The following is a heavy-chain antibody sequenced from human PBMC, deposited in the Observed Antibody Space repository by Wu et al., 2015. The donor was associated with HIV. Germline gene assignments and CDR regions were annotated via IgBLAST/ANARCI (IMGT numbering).Heavy chain of an antibody. CDR2: IIPIFGTA. D-gene: IGHD6-13*01. CDR1: GGTFSSYA. V-gene: IGHV1-69*05. CDR3: ASFSSRGMAAERAFDI. J-gene: IGHJ3*02. Sequence: QVQLVQSGAEVKKPGSSVKVSCKASGGTFSSYAISWVRQAPGQGLEWMGGIIPIFGTANYAQKFQGRVTITTDESTSTAYMELSSLRSEDTAVYYCASFSSRGMAAERAFDIWGQGTMVTVSS.